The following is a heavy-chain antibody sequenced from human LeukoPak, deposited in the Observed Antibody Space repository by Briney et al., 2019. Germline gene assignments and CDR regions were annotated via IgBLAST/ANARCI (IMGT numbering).Heavy chain of an antibody. D-gene: IGHD6-19*01. V-gene: IGHV1-69*13. J-gene: IGHJ4*02. CDR3: AKGDSWYSSGWYGNIFDY. Sequence: SVKVSCKASGGTFSSYAISWVRQAPGQGLEWMGGIIPIFGTANYAQKFQGRVTITADESTSTAYMELSSLRAEDTALYYCAKGDSWYSSGWYGNIFDYWGQGALVTVSS. CDR2: IIPIFGTA. CDR1: GGTFSSYA.